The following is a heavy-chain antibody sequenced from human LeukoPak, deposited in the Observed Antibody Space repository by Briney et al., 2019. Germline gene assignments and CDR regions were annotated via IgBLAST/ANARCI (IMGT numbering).Heavy chain of an antibody. V-gene: IGHV3-7*01. J-gene: IGHJ4*02. CDR3: ASSFSLELTDYYFDY. D-gene: IGHD1-1*01. Sequence: PGGSLRLSCAASGFTFSSYWMSWVRQAPGKGLEWVADIKQDGSEKYYVDSLKGRFTISRDNAKNSLSLQMNSLRAEDTAVYYCASSFSLELTDYYFDYWGQGTLVTVSS. CDR2: IKQDGSEK. CDR1: GFTFSSYW.